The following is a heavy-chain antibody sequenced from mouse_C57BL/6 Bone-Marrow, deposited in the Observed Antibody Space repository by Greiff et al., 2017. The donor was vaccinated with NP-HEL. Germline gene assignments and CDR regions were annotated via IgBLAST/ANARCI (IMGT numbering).Heavy chain of an antibody. D-gene: IGHD1-1*01. CDR3: ARTPYYGSSYVQYFDV. CDR2: IYWDDDK. V-gene: IGHV8-12*01. CDR1: GFSLSTSGMG. J-gene: IGHJ1*03. Sequence: QVTLKESGPGILQSSQTLSLTCSFSGFSLSTSGMGVSWIRQPSGKGLEWLAHIYWDDDKRYNPSLKSRLTISKDTSRNQVFLKITSVDTADTATYYCARTPYYGSSYVQYFDVWGTGTTVTVSS.